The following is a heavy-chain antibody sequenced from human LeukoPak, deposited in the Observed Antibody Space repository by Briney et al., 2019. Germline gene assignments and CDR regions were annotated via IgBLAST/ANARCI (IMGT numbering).Heavy chain of an antibody. V-gene: IGHV3-7*01. D-gene: IGHD1-1*01. CDR1: GLTFSESW. J-gene: IGHJ6*04. CDR2: IKEDGSEK. CDR3: ATYTNWVAGDV. Sequence: GGCLRLACSASGLTFSESWVSSVRQAPGQGLGWVAAIKEDGSEKDYVDSVKGRFTISRDNAKNSLYLQMNNLGAEDTAVYYCATYTNWVAGDVWGEGTSVSVSS.